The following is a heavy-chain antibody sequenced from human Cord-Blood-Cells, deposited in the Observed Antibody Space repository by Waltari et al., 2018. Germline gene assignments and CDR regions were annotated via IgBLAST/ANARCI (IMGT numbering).Heavy chain of an antibody. Sequence: QVQLQQWGAGLLKPSETLSLTCAVYGGSFSGYYWSWIRQPPGKGLEWIGEINHSGSTTYNPSLKSRVTISVDTSKNQFSLKLSSVTAADTAVYYCATRFTIFGVVISPDYWGQGTLVTVSS. V-gene: IGHV4-34*01. D-gene: IGHD3-3*01. CDR1: GGSFSGYY. CDR2: INHSGST. CDR3: ATRFTIFGVVISPDY. J-gene: IGHJ4*02.